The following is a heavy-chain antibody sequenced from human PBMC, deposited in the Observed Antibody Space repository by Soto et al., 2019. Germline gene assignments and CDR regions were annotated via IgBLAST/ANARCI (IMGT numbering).Heavy chain of an antibody. J-gene: IGHJ4*02. D-gene: IGHD3-10*01. V-gene: IGHV3-74*01. CDR3: AGGYSGSPR. CDR2: ISPDGSTT. CDR1: GFTFSSSW. Sequence: EVQLVESGGDLVQPGGSLRLSCAASGFTFSSSWMYWVRQAPGKGLVSVSRISPDGSTTTYADSLKGRFTISRDNAKNTLYLQMNSLRAEDTAVYYCAGGYSGSPRWGQGTLVTVSS.